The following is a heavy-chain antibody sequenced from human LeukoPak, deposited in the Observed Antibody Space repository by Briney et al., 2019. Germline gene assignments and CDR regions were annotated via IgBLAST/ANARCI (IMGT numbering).Heavy chain of an antibody. V-gene: IGHV1-2*02. J-gene: IGHJ4*02. D-gene: IGHD2-21*02. Sequence: ASVKVSCKASGYTFTGYYMHWGRQAPGQGLEWRGWINPNSGGTNYAQKFQGRVTMTRDTSISTAYMELSRLRSDDTAVYYCARVPYCGGDCSSEFFDYWGQGTLVTVSS. CDR1: GYTFTGYY. CDR3: ARVPYCGGDCSSEFFDY. CDR2: INPNSGGT.